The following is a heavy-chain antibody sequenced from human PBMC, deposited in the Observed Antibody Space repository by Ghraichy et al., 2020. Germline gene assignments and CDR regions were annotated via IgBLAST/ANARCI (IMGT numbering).Heavy chain of an antibody. CDR1: GGSISTGGYY. V-gene: IGHV4-31*03. D-gene: IGHD3-22*01. CDR3: ARYYYDSSEYLFYGIDV. J-gene: IGHJ6*02. Sequence: SETLSLTCTVSGGSISTGGYYWSWIRQHPGKGLEWIGYIYNNGNTYYNPSLRSRAIISRDTSKNQFSLKLNSVTAADTAIYYCARYYYDSSEYLFYGIDVWGQGTTVTVPS. CDR2: IYNNGNT.